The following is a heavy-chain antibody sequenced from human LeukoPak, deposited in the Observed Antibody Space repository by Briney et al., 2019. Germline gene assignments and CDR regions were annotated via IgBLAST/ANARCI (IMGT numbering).Heavy chain of an antibody. D-gene: IGHD3-3*01. CDR3: ARARSGYPGAAFDI. J-gene: IGHJ3*02. CDR1: GYTFTSLY. Sequence: GASVKVSCKASGYTFTSLYMHWVRQAPGQGPEWMGIINPTGGSTTYAQKFQGRVTITADESTSTAYMELSSLRSEDTAVYYCARARSGYPGAAFDIWGQGTMVTVSS. V-gene: IGHV1-46*01. CDR2: INPTGGST.